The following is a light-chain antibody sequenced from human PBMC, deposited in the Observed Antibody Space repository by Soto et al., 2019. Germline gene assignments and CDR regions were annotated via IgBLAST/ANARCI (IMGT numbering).Light chain of an antibody. J-gene: IGKJ2*01. CDR2: GAS. Sequence: IVLTQSPGTLSLSPGERATLSCRASQSVRSNYLAWYQRKPGQAPRLLIYGASTRATGIPDRFSGTGSGTDFTLTISRLEPEEFAVYYCQQYGGSPYTFGQGTKLEIK. CDR3: QQYGGSPYT. CDR1: QSVRSNY. V-gene: IGKV3-20*01.